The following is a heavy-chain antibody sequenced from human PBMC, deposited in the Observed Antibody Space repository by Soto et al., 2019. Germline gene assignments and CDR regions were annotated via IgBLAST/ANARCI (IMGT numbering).Heavy chain of an antibody. CDR2: IYYSGST. CDR1: GASISRGGHY. D-gene: IGHD2-21*01. CDR3: ARQGCGSECFGEYSLDH. Sequence: QVQLQESGPGLLRPSETLSLICSVSGASISRGGHYWSWIRLHPEKGLEWIGNIYYSGSTSYSPSLRSPITISVDPSRDQFSLKMTSVTAADTAVYYCARQGCGSECFGEYSLDHWGQGTLVTVSS. V-gene: IGHV4-31*01. J-gene: IGHJ4*02.